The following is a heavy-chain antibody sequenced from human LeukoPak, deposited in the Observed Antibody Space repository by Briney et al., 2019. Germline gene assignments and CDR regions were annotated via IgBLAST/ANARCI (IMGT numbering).Heavy chain of an antibody. Sequence: ASVKVSCKASGYTFTSYYMHWVRQAPGQGLEWMGIINPSGGSTSYAQKFQGRVTMTRDTPTSTVYMELSSLRSEDTAVYYCARVRFGKFGTVYWGQGTLVTVSS. CDR3: ARVRFGKFGTVY. D-gene: IGHD3-10*01. J-gene: IGHJ4*02. V-gene: IGHV1-46*01. CDR1: GYTFTSYY. CDR2: INPSGGST.